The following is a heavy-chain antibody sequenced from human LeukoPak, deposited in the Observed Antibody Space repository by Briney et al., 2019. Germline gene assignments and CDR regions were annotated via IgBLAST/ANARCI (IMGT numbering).Heavy chain of an antibody. CDR2: ITPLFGTA. CDR3: ASHSSIAAAGTDY. J-gene: IGHJ4*02. D-gene: IGHD6-13*01. CDR1: GGTFSKYT. Sequence: SVKVSCKASGGTFSKYTISWVRQRPGQGLEWMGGITPLFGTANYAQKFQGRVTITADESASTAYMELSSLRSEDTAVYYCASHSSIAAAGTDYWGQGTLVTVSS. V-gene: IGHV1-69*13.